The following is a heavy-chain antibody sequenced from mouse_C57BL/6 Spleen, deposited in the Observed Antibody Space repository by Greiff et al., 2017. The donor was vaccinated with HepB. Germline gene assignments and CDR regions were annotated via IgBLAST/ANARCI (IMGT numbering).Heavy chain of an antibody. CDR3: AREGGYGNYWFAY. CDR1: GYTFTSYW. Sequence: VQLQQPGAELVMPGASVKLSCKASGYTFTSYWMHWVKQRPGQGLEWIGEIDPSDSYTNYNQKFKGKSTLTVDKSSSTAYMQLSSLTSEDSAVYDCAREGGYGNYWFAYWGQGTLVTVSA. CDR2: IDPSDSYT. J-gene: IGHJ3*01. D-gene: IGHD2-1*01. V-gene: IGHV1-69*01.